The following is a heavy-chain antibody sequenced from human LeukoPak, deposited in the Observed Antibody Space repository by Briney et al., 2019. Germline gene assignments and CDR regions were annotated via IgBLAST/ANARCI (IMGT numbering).Heavy chain of an antibody. CDR2: IYYSGST. J-gene: IGHJ4*02. Sequence: KPSETLSLTCTVSGGSLSSYYWSWMRQPPGKGLEWIAYIYYSGSTSYNPSLKSRVTISVDTSKNQFSLKLSSMTAADTAVYYCARRHGYNSDYWGQGTLVTVSS. D-gene: IGHD5-24*01. V-gene: IGHV4-59*01. CDR3: ARRHGYNSDY. CDR1: GGSLSSYY.